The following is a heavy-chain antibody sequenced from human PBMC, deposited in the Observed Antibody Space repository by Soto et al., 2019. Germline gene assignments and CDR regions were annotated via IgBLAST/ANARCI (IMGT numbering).Heavy chain of an antibody. CDR3: AKRQGTGLAAKNFDF. D-gene: IGHD2-15*01. Sequence: GSLRLSCAASGFPFSNHAMSWVRQAPGKGLEWVSGISDGGDLIYYADSVKGRFSMSRDNSENMQYLQMTNLRAEDTAIYFCAKRQGTGLAAKNFDFWGQGALVTVSS. CDR1: GFPFSNHA. CDR2: ISDGGDLI. V-gene: IGHV3-23*01. J-gene: IGHJ4*02.